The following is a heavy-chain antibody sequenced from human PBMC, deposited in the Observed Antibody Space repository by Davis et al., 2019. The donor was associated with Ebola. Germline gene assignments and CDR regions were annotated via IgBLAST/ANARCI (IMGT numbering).Heavy chain of an antibody. Sequence: ASVKVSCKASGYTFTSYGFSWVRQAPGQGLEWMGWISTYNGHTNYAQRLQDRVTMTTDTSTTTAYMELRSLRSDDTAVYYCARANPFVGMDIWGQGTTVIVSS. J-gene: IGHJ6*02. V-gene: IGHV1-18*04. CDR1: GYTFTSYG. CDR3: ARANPFVGMDI. CDR2: ISTYNGHT.